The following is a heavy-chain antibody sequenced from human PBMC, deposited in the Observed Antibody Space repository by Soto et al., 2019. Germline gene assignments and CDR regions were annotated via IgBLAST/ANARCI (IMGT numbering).Heavy chain of an antibody. J-gene: IGHJ6*02. D-gene: IGHD3-16*01. CDR1: GYPFTHYG. V-gene: IGHV1-18*01. CDR2: ISPFNGNT. CDR3: ARDQSFDRTYYYGIDV. Sequence: QVQLVQSGVEVKKPGASVRVSCKSSGYPFTHYGITWIRQARGQGLEWMGWISPFNGNTNYGQTLQGRVTLTTETSTSTVYMELRNLRSDDTAVYYCARDQSFDRTYYYGIDVWGQGTTVTVSS.